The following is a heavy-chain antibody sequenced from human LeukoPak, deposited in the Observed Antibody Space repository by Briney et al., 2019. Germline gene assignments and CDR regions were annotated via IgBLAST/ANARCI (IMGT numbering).Heavy chain of an antibody. D-gene: IGHD3-10*01. Sequence: SQTLSLTCAVSGDSVSNNIAAWNWIRQSPSRGHERLGREYYRSKWFNDYAVSVKSRITINPDTSKNQFSLQLNSVTPEDAAVYYCARMVRGVISGMDVWGQGTTVTVSS. V-gene: IGHV6-1*01. J-gene: IGHJ6*02. CDR3: ARMVRGVISGMDV. CDR2: EYYRSKWFN. CDR1: GDSVSNNIAA.